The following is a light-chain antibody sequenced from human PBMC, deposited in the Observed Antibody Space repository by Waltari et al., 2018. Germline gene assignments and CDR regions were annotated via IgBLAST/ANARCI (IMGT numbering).Light chain of an antibody. V-gene: IGKV3-20*01. CDR1: QSFTRA. J-gene: IGKJ1*01. Sequence: EIVLPPSLGTLPLSQGERAPSPCRPGQSFTRAFAWYGQNPGQAPSLLIYVASNRATGIPYRFSGSGSGTDFSLIISRLEPEDFAVYYCQHYVSVPVTFGQGTKVEIK. CDR2: VAS. CDR3: QHYVSVPVT.